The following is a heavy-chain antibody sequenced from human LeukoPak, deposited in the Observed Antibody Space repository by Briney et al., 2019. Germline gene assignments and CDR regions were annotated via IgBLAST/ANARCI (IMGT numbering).Heavy chain of an antibody. J-gene: IGHJ5*02. D-gene: IGHD3-10*01. CDR2: ISAYSGNT. V-gene: IGHV1-18*04. Sequence: ASVKVSCTASGYTFTSYGISWVRQAPGQGLEWMGWISAYSGNTNYAQKLQGRVTITTDTSTSTAYMELRGLRSDDTAVYYCARGKMVRGVIITYNWFDPWGQGTLVTVSS. CDR3: ARGKMVRGVIITYNWFDP. CDR1: GYTFTSYG.